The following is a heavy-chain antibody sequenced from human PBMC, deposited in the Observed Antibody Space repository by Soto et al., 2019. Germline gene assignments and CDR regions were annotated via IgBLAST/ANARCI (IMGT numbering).Heavy chain of an antibody. V-gene: IGHV3-48*02. CDR1: GFTLSNYW. J-gene: IGHJ6*02. CDR2: ISSSSSTI. CDR3: ARGGLYYYYGMDV. Sequence: LRLSCAASGFTLSNYWMSWVRPAAGKGLEVVSYISSSSSTIYYADSVKGRFTISRDNAKNSLYLKMNSLRDEDTAVYYCARGGLYYYYGMDVWGQGTTVTVSS.